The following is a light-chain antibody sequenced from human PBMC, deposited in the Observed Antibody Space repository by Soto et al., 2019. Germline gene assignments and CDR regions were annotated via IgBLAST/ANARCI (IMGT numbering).Light chain of an antibody. V-gene: IGKV3-15*01. CDR1: QSVSSN. J-gene: IGKJ4*02. CDR3: QQYSNWPLT. CDR2: GAS. Sequence: EIVMTQSPATLSVSPGEGATLSCRASQSVSSNFAWYQQKPGQAPRLLIFGASTRAAGIPARLSGSGSGAEFSLTISALQSEDFAIYYCQQYSNWPLTVGGGTKVGIK.